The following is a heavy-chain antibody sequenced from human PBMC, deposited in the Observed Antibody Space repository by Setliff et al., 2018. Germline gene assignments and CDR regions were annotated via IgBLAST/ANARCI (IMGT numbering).Heavy chain of an antibody. J-gene: IGHJ3*02. CDR2: FDPEDGET. CDR1: GYTLTELS. D-gene: IGHD1-26*01. V-gene: IGHV1-24*01. CDR3: ATVYGFIVGATRAFDI. Sequence: ASVKVSCKVSGYTLTELSMHWVRQAPGKGLEWMGGFDPEDGETIYAQKFQGRVTMTEDTSTDTAYMELRSLRSEDTAVYYCATVYGFIVGATRAFDIWGQGTMVTVSS.